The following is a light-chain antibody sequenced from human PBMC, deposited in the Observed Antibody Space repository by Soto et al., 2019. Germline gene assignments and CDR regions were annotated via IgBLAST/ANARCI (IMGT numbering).Light chain of an antibody. V-gene: IGLV2-11*01. CDR3: CSYAGSPYV. Sequence: QSVLTQLRSVSGSPGQSVAISCTGTSSDVGGYNYVSWFQQHPGQAPKVMIYDVDKRPSGVPDRFSGSKSGNTASLTISGLQAEDEDDYYCCSYAGSPYVFGGGTKVTV. CDR1: SSDVGGYNY. CDR2: DVD. J-gene: IGLJ1*01.